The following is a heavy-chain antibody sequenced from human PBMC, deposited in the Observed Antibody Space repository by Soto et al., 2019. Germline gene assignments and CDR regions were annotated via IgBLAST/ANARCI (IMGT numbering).Heavy chain of an antibody. CDR3: AKGARDVDS. V-gene: IGHV3-23*01. D-gene: IGHD5-12*01. Sequence: EVQLLESGGGLVQPGGSLRLSCAASGFTFSSQTMSWVRQAPGKGLEWVSVISSSGSTSYTDSVEGRFTISKDSSKKTLYLQLNRLRVEDTTVSYCAKGARDVDSRGQGTLVTVSS. J-gene: IGHJ4*02. CDR2: ISSSGST. CDR1: GFTFSSQT.